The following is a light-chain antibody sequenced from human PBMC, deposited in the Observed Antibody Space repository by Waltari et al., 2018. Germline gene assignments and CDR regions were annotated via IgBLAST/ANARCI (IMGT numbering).Light chain of an antibody. CDR1: QSLLHTNGYNY. CDR2: MGS. V-gene: IGKV2-28*01. J-gene: IGKJ4*01. CDR3: MQALQNPLT. Sequence: DIVMTQSPLSLPVTPGEPASISCRSSQSLLHTNGYNYLDWYLQKPGQSPPLLIYMGSHRASGVPDMFRGSGSGTDFTLKVSRVEAEDVGVYYCMQALQNPLTFGGGTKVEIK.